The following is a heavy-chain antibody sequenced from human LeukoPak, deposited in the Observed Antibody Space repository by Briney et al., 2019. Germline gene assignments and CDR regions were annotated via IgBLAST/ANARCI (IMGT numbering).Heavy chain of an antibody. CDR2: ISYDGSSE. D-gene: IGHD1-1*01. Sequence: GRSLRLSCAASGFTFSSYAMHWVRQAPGKGLEWVAVISYDGSSEYDADSVKGRFTISRDNSKNTLYLQMNSLRAEDTAVYYCAKVWRGNYYDYWGQGTLVTVSS. CDR1: GFTFSSYA. V-gene: IGHV3-30-3*01. J-gene: IGHJ4*02. CDR3: AKVWRGNYYDY.